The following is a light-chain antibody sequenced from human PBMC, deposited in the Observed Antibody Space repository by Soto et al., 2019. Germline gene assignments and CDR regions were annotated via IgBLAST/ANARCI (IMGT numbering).Light chain of an antibody. CDR3: QQYGRSLWT. Sequence: EIVLTQSPGTLSLSPGERATLSCRASQSVSSYLAWYQQKPGQAPRLLIYGASSRATGISDRFSGSGSGTDFTLTISRLEPEDFAVYYCQQYGRSLWTFGQGTKVDIK. CDR2: GAS. CDR1: QSVSSY. J-gene: IGKJ1*01. V-gene: IGKV3-20*01.